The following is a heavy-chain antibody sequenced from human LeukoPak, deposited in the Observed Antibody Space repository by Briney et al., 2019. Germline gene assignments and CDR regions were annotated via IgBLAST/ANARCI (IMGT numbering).Heavy chain of an antibody. V-gene: IGHV4-59*01. J-gene: IGHJ4*02. CDR2: IYYSGST. D-gene: IGHD3-10*01. CDR1: DGSISSYY. CDR3: ARTTMVRGVPDY. Sequence: SETLSLTCTVSDGSISSYYWSWIRHPPGKGRYWIGYIYYSGSTNYNPSLKSRVTISLDTSKNQFSLKLSSVTAADTAVYYCARTTMVRGVPDYWGQGTLVTVSS.